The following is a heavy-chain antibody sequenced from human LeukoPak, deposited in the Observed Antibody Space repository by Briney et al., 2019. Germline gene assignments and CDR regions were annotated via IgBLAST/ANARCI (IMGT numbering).Heavy chain of an antibody. Sequence: GASVKVSCKASGGTFSSYAISWVRQAPGQGLEWMGGIIPIFGTANYAQKFQGRVTMTRNTSISTAYMELSSLRSEDTAVYYCARVLRGVTTSYYYYYMDVWGKGTTVTISS. D-gene: IGHD3-10*01. J-gene: IGHJ6*03. CDR2: IIPIFGTA. CDR1: GGTFSSYA. V-gene: IGHV1-69*05. CDR3: ARVLRGVTTSYYYYYMDV.